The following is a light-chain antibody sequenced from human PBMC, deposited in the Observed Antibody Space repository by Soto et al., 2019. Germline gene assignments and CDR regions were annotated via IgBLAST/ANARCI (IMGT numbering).Light chain of an antibody. V-gene: IGLV1-40*01. CDR2: GNS. J-gene: IGLJ3*02. Sequence: QSVLTQPPSVSGAPGQRVTISCTGSSSNIGAGYDVHWYQQLPGTAPKLLIYGNSNRPSGVPDRFSGSKSGTSASLAITGLQAEDEADHCRPSYDSRLSGWVFGGGTKVTVL. CDR3: PSYDSRLSGWV. CDR1: SSNIGAGYD.